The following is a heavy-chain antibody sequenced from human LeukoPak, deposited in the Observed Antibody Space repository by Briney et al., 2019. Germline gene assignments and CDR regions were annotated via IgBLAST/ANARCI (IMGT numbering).Heavy chain of an antibody. CDR3: ARGSYYFDY. J-gene: IGHJ4*02. V-gene: IGHV4-59*01. CDR1: GGFLSNYY. CDR2: IYYSGST. Sequence: PSETLSLTCTVSGGFLSNYYWSWIRQPPGKGLEWIGYIYYSGSTKYNPSLKSRVTISVDTSKNQFSLKLSSVTVADTAVYYCARGSYYFDYWGQGTLVTVSS.